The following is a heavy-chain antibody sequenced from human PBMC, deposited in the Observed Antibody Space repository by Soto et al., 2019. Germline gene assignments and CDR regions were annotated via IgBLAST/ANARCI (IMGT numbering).Heavy chain of an antibody. CDR2: ISGRDEST. V-gene: IGHV3-23*01. J-gene: IGHJ6*02. Sequence: GGSLRLSCAASGFSFNTFAMSWVRQAPGKGLEWLSFISGRDESTYYADSVKGRFTISRDNSKNTLYLQMNSLRAEDTAVYYCAKDKIGYCSSTSCYRGMDVWGQGTTVTVSS. D-gene: IGHD2-2*01. CDR3: AKDKIGYCSSTSCYRGMDV. CDR1: GFSFNTFA.